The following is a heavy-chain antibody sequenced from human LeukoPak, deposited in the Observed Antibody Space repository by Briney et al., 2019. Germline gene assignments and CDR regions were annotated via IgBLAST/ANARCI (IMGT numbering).Heavy chain of an antibody. D-gene: IGHD5-24*01. V-gene: IGHV5-51*01. CDR2: MYPGDSDT. CDR3: ARRDGYNMGAFDI. J-gene: IGHJ3*02. Sequence: GESLKISCQGSGYRFTSYWVGWVRQMPGKGLEWMGIMYPGDSDTRYSPSFQGQVTISADKSIGTAYLQWSSLKASDTAIYYCARRDGYNMGAFDIWGQGTMVTVSS. CDR1: GYRFTSYW.